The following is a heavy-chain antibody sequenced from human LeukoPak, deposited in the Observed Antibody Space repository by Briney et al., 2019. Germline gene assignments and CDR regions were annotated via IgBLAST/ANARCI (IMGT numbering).Heavy chain of an antibody. CDR3: PTGLRAADTN. CDR2: IKSKTDGGTT. D-gene: IGHD6-13*01. V-gene: IGHV3-15*01. J-gene: IGHJ4*02. CDR1: GFTFSNTW. Sequence: PGGSLRLSCAASGFTFSNTWMSWVRQAPGKGLEWVGRIKSKTDGGTTDYAAPVKGRFTISRDDAKNTLYLQMNSLKTEDTAVYYCPTGLRAADTNWGPGTLVTVSS.